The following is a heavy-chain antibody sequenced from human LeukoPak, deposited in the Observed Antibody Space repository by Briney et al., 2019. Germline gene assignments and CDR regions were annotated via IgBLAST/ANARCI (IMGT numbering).Heavy chain of an antibody. D-gene: IGHD6-6*01. V-gene: IGHV4-59*08. CDR2: NYTGST. CDR3: ARHRAYSSSSPFDY. J-gene: IGHJ4*02. Sequence: SETLSLTCSVSGGSISSLYWSWIRLPPGKGLEWIGYNYTGSTNYNPSLKSRVTMFVDMSKNQFSLRLSSVTAADTAVYYCARHRAYSSSSPFDYWGQGTLVTVSS. CDR1: GGSISSLY.